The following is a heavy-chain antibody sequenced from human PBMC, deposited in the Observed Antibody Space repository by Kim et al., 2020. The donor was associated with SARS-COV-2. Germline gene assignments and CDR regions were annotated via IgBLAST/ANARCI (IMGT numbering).Heavy chain of an antibody. J-gene: IGHJ6*02. Sequence: SETLSLTCTVSGGSISSSSDYWGWIRQPPGKGLEWIGNIYYSGSTYYNPSLKSRVTISVDTSKNQFSLKLNSVTAAHTAVFYCASGGLGRMDIWGQGTTVTVSS. D-gene: IGHD7-27*01. V-gene: IGHV4-39*01. CDR3: ASGGLGRMDI. CDR2: IYYSGST. CDR1: GGSISSSSDY.